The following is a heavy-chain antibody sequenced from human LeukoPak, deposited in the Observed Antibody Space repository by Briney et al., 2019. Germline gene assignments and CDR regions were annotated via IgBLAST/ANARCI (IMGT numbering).Heavy chain of an antibody. CDR3: ARARCSSGWCPSDY. CDR2: MKQDGSEK. Sequence: PGGSLRLSCAASGFTFNSCWMTWVRQAPGKGLEWVANMKQDGSEKYYVDFVKGRFTISRDNAKNSLYLQMNSLRAEDTAVYYCARARCSSGWCPSDYWGQGTLVTVSS. V-gene: IGHV3-7*01. CDR1: GFTFNSCW. J-gene: IGHJ4*02. D-gene: IGHD6-19*01.